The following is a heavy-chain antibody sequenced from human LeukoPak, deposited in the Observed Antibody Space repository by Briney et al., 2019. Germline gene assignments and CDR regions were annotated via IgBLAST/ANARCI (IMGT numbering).Heavy chain of an antibody. Sequence: GGSLRLSCTASGFTFGDYAMSWVRQAPGKGLEWVGFIRSKAYGGTTEYAASVKGRFTISRDDSKSIAYLQMNSLKTEDTAVYYCTSTTGYDFWSGYYSGFRFDYWGQGTLGTVSS. V-gene: IGHV3-49*04. CDR2: IRSKAYGGTT. D-gene: IGHD3-3*01. CDR1: GFTFGDYA. CDR3: TSTTGYDFWSGYYSGFRFDY. J-gene: IGHJ4*02.